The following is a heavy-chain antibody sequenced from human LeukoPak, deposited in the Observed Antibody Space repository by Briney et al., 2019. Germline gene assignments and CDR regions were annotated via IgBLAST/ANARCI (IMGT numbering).Heavy chain of an antibody. CDR2: IIPIFGTA. J-gene: IGHJ4*02. V-gene: IGHV1-69*06. CDR1: GGTFNNYT. Sequence: SVKVSCKASGGTFNNYTISWVRQAPGQGLEWMGGIIPIFGTANYAQKFQGRVTITADKSTSTVYMDLSSLRSEDTAVYYCARVAQHRYYYDSSAFRYYFDYWGQGTLVTVSS. CDR3: ARVAQHRYYYDSSAFRYYFDY. D-gene: IGHD3-22*01.